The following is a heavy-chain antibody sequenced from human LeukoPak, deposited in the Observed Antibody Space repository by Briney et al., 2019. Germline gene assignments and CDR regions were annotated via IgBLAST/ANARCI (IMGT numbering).Heavy chain of an antibody. V-gene: IGHV4-61*01. CDR3: ARGPYSSSWHSPLDY. J-gene: IGHJ4*02. CDR1: GGSISSGTHY. CDR2: LYYKGNT. D-gene: IGHD6-13*01. Sequence: KPSETLSLTCVVSGGSISSGTHYWSWIRQPPGKGLEWLGCLYYKGNTNYNPSLKSRVTIPVDTSENKFSLKLTSVTAADTAVYYCARGPYSSSWHSPLDYWGQGALVTVSS.